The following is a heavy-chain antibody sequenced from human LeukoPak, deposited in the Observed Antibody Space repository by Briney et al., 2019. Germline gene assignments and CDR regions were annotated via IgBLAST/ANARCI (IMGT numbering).Heavy chain of an antibody. CDR2: INDDSSDI. CDR1: GFTFSLYA. CDR3: ARDTFQPGLIDS. J-gene: IGHJ4*02. D-gene: IGHD2-2*01. Sequence: GSLRLSCAASGFTFSLYAMNWVRQAPGKGLEWVSYINDDSSDIHYAGSVRGRFTISRDDARKTLYPQLSSLRVEDTAVYYCARDTFQPGLIDSWGQGTLVTVSS. V-gene: IGHV3-21*05.